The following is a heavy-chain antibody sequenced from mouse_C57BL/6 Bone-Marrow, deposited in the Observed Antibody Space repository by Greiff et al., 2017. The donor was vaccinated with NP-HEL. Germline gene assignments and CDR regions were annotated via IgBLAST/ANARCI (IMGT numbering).Heavy chain of an antibody. V-gene: IGHV1-50*01. CDR1: GYTFTSYW. Sequence: QVQLQQSGAELVKPGASVKLSCKASGYTFTSYWMQWVKQRPGQGLEWIGEIDPSDSYTNYNQKFKGKATLTVDTSSSTAYMQLSSLTSEDSAVYYWAREGVIYDGYYVGFAYWGQGTLVTVSA. D-gene: IGHD2-3*01. CDR2: IDPSDSYT. J-gene: IGHJ3*01. CDR3: AREGVIYDGYYVGFAY.